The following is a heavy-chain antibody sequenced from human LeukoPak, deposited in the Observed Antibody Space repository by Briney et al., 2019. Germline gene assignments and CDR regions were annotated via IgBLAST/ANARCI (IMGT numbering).Heavy chain of an antibody. CDR1: GYSISSGYY. CDR2: IYHSGST. V-gene: IGHV4-38-2*02. CDR3: ARMVRLGELSSRPPYFDY. Sequence: SETLSLTCTVSGYSISSGYYWGWIRQPPGKGLEWIGSIYHSGSTYYNPSLKSRVTISVDTSKNQFSLKLSSVTAADTAVYYCARMVRLGELSSRPPYFDYWGQGTLVTVSS. D-gene: IGHD3-16*02. J-gene: IGHJ4*02.